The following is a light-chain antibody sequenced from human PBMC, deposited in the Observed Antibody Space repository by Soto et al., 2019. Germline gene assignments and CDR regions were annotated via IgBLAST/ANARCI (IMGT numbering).Light chain of an antibody. J-gene: IGLJ1*01. CDR2: EGT. CDR1: SSNVGSYNL. CDR3: FSYAGNSVYV. Sequence: QSVLTQPASVSGSPGQSITISCTGTSSNVGSYNLVSWFQQLPGKVPKLMIYEGTKWPSGVSDRFSGSKSGNTASLTTSGLQAEDEADYYCFSYAGNSVYVFGTGTKVTVL. V-gene: IGLV2-23*01.